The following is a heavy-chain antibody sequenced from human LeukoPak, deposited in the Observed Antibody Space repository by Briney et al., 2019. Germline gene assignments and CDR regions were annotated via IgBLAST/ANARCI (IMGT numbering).Heavy chain of an antibody. CDR3: AKDTSAAGTNPLDY. CDR1: GFTFDNYA. V-gene: IGHV3-9*01. J-gene: IGHJ4*02. D-gene: IGHD6-13*01. CDR2: ISWNSGSI. Sequence: LTGGSLTLSCAASGFTFDNYAMHWVRHAPGKGLEWVSGISWNSGSIGYADSVKGRFTISRDNAKNSLYLQMNSLRAEDTALYYCAKDTSAAGTNPLDYWGQGTLVTVSS.